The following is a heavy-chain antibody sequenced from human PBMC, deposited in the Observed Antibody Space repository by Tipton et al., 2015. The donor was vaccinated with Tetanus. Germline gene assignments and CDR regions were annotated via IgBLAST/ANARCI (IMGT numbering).Heavy chain of an antibody. D-gene: IGHD3-10*01. V-gene: IGHV4-4*07. CDR2: IYTSGST. J-gene: IGHJ5*02. CDR1: GGSISSYY. Sequence: TLSLTCTVSGGSISSYYWSWIRQPAGKGLEWIGRIYTSGSTNYNPSLKSRVTMSVDTSKNQFSLKLSSVTAADTAVYYCARSGSITLKHNWFDPWGQGTLVPVSS. CDR3: ARSGSITLKHNWFDP.